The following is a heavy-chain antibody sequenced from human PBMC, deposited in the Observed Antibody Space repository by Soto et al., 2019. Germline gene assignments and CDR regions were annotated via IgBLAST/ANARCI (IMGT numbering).Heavy chain of an antibody. Sequence: PSETLSLTCTVSGGSISSSSYYWGWIRQPPGKGLEWIGSIYYSGSTYYNPSLKSRVTISVDTSKNQFSLKLSSVTAADTAVYYCASTYYDILTGSRDYYYYGMDVWGQGTTVT. V-gene: IGHV4-39*01. D-gene: IGHD3-9*01. J-gene: IGHJ6*02. CDR3: ASTYYDILTGSRDYYYYGMDV. CDR1: GGSISSSSYY. CDR2: IYYSGST.